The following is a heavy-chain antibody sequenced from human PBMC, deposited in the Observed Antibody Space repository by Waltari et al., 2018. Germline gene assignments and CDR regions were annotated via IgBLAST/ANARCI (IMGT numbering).Heavy chain of an antibody. D-gene: IGHD3-16*01. CDR1: GYTFTGYY. CDR2: IDPNTGGT. J-gene: IGHJ4*02. Sequence: QVHLVQSGAEVRKPGASVKVSCKGSGYTFTGYYIQWLRQAPGQGLEWMGWIDPNTGGTKLAQKFKGRVTMTRDTSINTVYMELSSLGSDDTAVYYCARDLYDSRVPGDYFDYWGQGTLVTVSS. V-gene: IGHV1-2*02. CDR3: ARDLYDSRVPGDYFDY.